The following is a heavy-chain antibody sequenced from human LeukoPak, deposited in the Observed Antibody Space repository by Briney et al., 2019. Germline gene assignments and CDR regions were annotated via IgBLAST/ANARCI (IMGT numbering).Heavy chain of an antibody. D-gene: IGHD3-9*01. V-gene: IGHV3-30*18. CDR3: AKDNYDILTGYYSSPDY. CDR2: ISYDGSNK. J-gene: IGHJ4*02. CDR1: GFTFSSYG. Sequence: GRSLRLSCAASGFTFSSYGMHWVRQAPGKGLEWVAVISYDGSNKYYADSVKGRFTISRDNSKNTLYLQMNSLRAEDTAVYYCAKDNYDILTGYYSSPDYWGLGTLVTVSS.